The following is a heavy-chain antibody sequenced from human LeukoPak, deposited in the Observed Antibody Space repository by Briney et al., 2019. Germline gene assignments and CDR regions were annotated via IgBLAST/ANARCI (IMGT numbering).Heavy chain of an antibody. J-gene: IGHJ4*02. V-gene: IGHV3-11*01. CDR3: ATLGIYSSRTGY. Sequence: GGSLRLSCAASGFTFSDYYMSWIRQAPGKGLEWVSYISSSGSTIYYADSVKGRFTISRDNSKNTLYLQMNSLRAEDTAVYYCATLGIYSSRTGYWGQGTLVTVSS. CDR2: ISSSGSTI. D-gene: IGHD6-13*01. CDR1: GFTFSDYY.